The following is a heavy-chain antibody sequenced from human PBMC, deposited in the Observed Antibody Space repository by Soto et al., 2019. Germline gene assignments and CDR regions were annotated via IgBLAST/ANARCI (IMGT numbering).Heavy chain of an antibody. CDR1: GFTFSSYG. J-gene: IGHJ3*02. Sequence: QVQLVESGGGVVQPGRSLRLSCAASGFTFSSYGMHWVRQAPGKGLEWVAVISYDGSNKYYADSVKGRFTISRDNSKNTLYLQMNSLRAEDTAVYYCAKGAVVSRGLAFDIWGQGTMVTVSS. D-gene: IGHD2-15*01. CDR3: AKGAVVSRGLAFDI. V-gene: IGHV3-30*18. CDR2: ISYDGSNK.